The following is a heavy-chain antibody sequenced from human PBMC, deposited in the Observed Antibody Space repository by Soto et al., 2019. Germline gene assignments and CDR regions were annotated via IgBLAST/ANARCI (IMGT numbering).Heavy chain of an antibody. CDR3: ARGLGYCSGGSCPEENYYGMDV. J-gene: IGHJ6*02. Sequence: PSETLSLTCAVSGGSISSGGYSWSWIRQPPGKGLEWIGYIYHSGSTYYNPSLKSRVTISVDRSKNQFSLKLSSVTAADTAVYYCARGLGYCSGGSCPEENYYGMDVWGQGTTVTVSS. V-gene: IGHV4-30-2*01. D-gene: IGHD2-15*01. CDR2: IYHSGST. CDR1: GGSISSGGYS.